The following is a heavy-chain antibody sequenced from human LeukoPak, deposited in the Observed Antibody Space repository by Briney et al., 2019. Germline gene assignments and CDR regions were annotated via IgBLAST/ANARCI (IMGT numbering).Heavy chain of an antibody. CDR2: ISAYNGNT. D-gene: IGHD6-19*01. J-gene: IGHJ4*02. V-gene: IGHV1-18*01. Sequence: GASVKVSCKASGYTFTSYGISWVRQAPGQGLEWMGWISAYNGNTNYAQKLQGRVTMTTDTSTSTAYMELRSLRSDDTAVYYCARERGRAVAGTTLFDYWGQGTLVTVSS. CDR3: ARERGRAVAGTTLFDY. CDR1: GYTFTSYG.